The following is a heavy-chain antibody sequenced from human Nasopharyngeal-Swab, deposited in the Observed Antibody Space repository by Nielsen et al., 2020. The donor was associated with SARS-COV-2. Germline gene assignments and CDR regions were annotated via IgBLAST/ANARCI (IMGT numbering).Heavy chain of an antibody. CDR2: INHSGST. CDR3: ARGLVNDYVWGSYRPGYYYYYMDV. Sequence: LETLSLTCAVYGGSFSGYYWSWIRQPPGKGLEWIGEINHSGSTNYNPSLKSRVTISVDTSKNQFSLKLSSVTAADTAVYYCARGLVNDYVWGSYRPGYYYYYMDVWGKGTTVTVSS. J-gene: IGHJ6*03. D-gene: IGHD3-16*02. CDR1: GGSFSGYY. V-gene: IGHV4-34*01.